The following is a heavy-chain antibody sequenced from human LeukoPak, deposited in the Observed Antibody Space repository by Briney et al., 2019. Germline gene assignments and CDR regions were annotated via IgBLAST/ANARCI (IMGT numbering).Heavy chain of an antibody. V-gene: IGHV4-4*02. CDR2: IYHSGST. Sequence: SGTLSLTCAVSGGSISSSNWWSWVRQPPGKGLEWIGEIYHSGSTNYNPSLKSRVTISVDTSKNQFSLKLSSVTAADTAVYYCARYTGGYGTFDYWGQGTLVTVSS. CDR1: GGSISSSNW. J-gene: IGHJ4*02. D-gene: IGHD5-12*01. CDR3: ARYTGGYGTFDY.